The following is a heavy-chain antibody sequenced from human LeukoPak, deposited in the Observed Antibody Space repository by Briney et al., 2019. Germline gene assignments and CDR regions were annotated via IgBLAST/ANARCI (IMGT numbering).Heavy chain of an antibody. CDR3: AGQFDSSGSYFY. J-gene: IGHJ4*02. CDR2: IYHTGST. Sequence: SETLSLTCTVSGSGYSSSGGFYWGWIRQPPGKGLEWIGSIYHTGSTYYNPSLKSRAAISVDTSKNQFSLKLKFVTAADTAVYYCAGQFDSSGSYFYWGQGTLVTVSS. V-gene: IGHV4-38-2*02. D-gene: IGHD3-22*01. CDR1: GSGYSSSGGFY.